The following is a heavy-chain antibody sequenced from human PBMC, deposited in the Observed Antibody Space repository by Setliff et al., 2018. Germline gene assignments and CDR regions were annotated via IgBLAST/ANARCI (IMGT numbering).Heavy chain of an antibody. J-gene: IGHJ6*02. V-gene: IGHV3-23*01. CDR1: FSSSA. CDR2: ISSTITST. Sequence: FSSSAMAWVRQAPGKGLEWVSAISSTITSTYYADSVKGRFTISRDNSKNTLYLQMNSLRAEDTAVYYCAKHGAYNDFLTGYNFYYDMDVWGQGTTVTVSS. D-gene: IGHD3-9*01. CDR3: AKHGAYNDFLTGYNFYYDMDV.